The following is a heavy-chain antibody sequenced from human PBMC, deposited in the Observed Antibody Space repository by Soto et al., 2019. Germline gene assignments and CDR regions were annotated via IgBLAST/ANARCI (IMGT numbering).Heavy chain of an antibody. D-gene: IGHD4-4*01. J-gene: IGHJ6*02. CDR1: GFTFSSYA. CDR3: AGERSLTTYYYYYRMDV. V-gene: IGHV3-30-3*01. CDR2: ISYDGSST. Sequence: QVQLVESGGGVVQPGRSLRLSCAASGFTFSSYAMHWVRQAPGKGLEWVAVISYDGSSTYYADSVKGRFTISRDNSKNSLYLQITRQRTEDRDVYDCAGERSLTTYYYYYRMDVWGQGTTVNVSS.